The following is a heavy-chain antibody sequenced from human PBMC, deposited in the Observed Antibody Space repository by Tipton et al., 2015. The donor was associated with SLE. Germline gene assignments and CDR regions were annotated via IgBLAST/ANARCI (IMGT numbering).Heavy chain of an antibody. V-gene: IGHV4-31*03. CDR2: IYYSGST. CDR3: ARAAYCGGDCYSWYFDL. CDR1: GGSISSGVYY. Sequence: TLSLTCTISGGSISSGVYYWSWIRQHPGKGLEWIGHIYYSGSTYYNPSLKSRVAILVDTSKNQFSLKLSSVTAADTAVYYCARAAYCGGDCYSWYFDLWGRGTLVTVSS. D-gene: IGHD2-21*01. J-gene: IGHJ2*01.